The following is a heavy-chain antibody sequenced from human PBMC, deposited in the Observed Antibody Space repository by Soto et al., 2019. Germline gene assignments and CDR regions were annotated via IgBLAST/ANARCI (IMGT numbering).Heavy chain of an antibody. J-gene: IGHJ6*02. CDR1: GFTFSRYS. D-gene: IGHD2-21*02. CDR2: IGTRSDI. CDR3: AREETAWPLAYGLDV. Sequence: GGSLRLSCAASGFTFSRYSMNWVRQAPGKGLEWVSSIGTRSDIYYADSVKGRFTISRDNAKNSLSLQMDSLRAEDTGVYYCAREETAWPLAYGLDVWGQGTTVTVSS. V-gene: IGHV3-21*01.